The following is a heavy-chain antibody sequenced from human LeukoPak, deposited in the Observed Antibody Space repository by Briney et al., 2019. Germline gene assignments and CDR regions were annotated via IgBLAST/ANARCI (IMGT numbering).Heavy chain of an antibody. CDR3: ARTDVDTAMVVLYYFDY. V-gene: IGHV1-3*01. J-gene: IGHJ4*02. CDR2: INAGNGNT. Sequence: ASVKVSCKASGYTFTSYAMHWVRQAPGQRLEWMGWINAGNGNTKYSQKFQGRVTITRDTSASTAYMELRSLRSDDTAVYYCARTDVDTAMVVLYYFDYWGQGTLVTVSS. CDR1: GYTFTSYA. D-gene: IGHD5-18*01.